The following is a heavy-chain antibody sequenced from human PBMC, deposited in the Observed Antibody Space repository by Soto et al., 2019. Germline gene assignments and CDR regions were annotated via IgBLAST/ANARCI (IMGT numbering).Heavy chain of an antibody. CDR2: IDTGNGNT. CDR3: ARRGGYVTFDS. V-gene: IGHV1-3*04. CDR1: GYTFTTYA. D-gene: IGHD5-12*01. J-gene: IGHJ4*02. Sequence: ASVKVSCKASGYTFTTYAMHWVRQAPGQSLEWMGWIDTGNGNTKYSQKFQGRVTITRDTSASTAYMELSSLRSEDTAVYYCARRGGYVTFDSWGQGPLVPASP.